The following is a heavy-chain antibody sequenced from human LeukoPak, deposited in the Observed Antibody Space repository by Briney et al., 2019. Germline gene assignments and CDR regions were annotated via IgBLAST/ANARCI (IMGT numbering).Heavy chain of an antibody. CDR1: GFTFSDYY. Sequence: PGGSLRLSCAASGFTFSDYYMSWIRQAPGKGLEWVSYISSSGSTIYYADSVKGRFTISRDNAKNSLYLQMNRLRAEDTDVYYCARDLSPYYYDSSGYLDYWGQGTLVTVSS. CDR2: ISSSGSTI. J-gene: IGHJ4*02. V-gene: IGHV3-11*01. CDR3: ARDLSPYYYDSSGYLDY. D-gene: IGHD3-22*01.